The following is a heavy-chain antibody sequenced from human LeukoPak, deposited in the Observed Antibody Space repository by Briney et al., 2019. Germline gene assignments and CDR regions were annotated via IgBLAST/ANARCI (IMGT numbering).Heavy chain of an antibody. J-gene: IGHJ4*02. CDR2: ISSSSSYI. V-gene: IGHV3-21*01. D-gene: IGHD1-26*01. Sequence: PGGSLRLSCAASGFTFSSYSMNWVRQAPGKGLEWVSSISSSSSYIYYADSVKGRFTISRDNAKNSLYLQMNSLRAEDTAVYYCARDQWELRSEFDYWGQGTLVTVSS. CDR1: GFTFSSYS. CDR3: ARDQWELRSEFDY.